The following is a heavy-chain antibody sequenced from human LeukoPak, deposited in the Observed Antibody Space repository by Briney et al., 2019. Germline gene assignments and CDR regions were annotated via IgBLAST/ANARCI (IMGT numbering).Heavy chain of an antibody. D-gene: IGHD4-17*01. V-gene: IGHV3-48*02. CDR3: ARGEAAVTSNLDY. J-gene: IGHJ4*02. CDR2: ISSSSSTI. Sequence: GGSLRLSCAASGFTFSSYSMNWVRQAPGKGLEWVSYISSSSSTIYYADSVKGRFTISRDNAKNSLSLQMNSLRDEDTAVYYCARGEAAVTSNLDYWGRGTLVTVSS. CDR1: GFTFSSYS.